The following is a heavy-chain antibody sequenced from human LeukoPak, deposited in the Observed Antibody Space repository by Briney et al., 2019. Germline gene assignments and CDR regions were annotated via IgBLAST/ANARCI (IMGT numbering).Heavy chain of an antibody. CDR3: AKIQGYFDY. J-gene: IGHJ4*02. CDR2: ISGSGDRT. CDR1: GFTFSSYG. Sequence: GGSLRLSCAASGFTFSSYGMSWGRQGPGKGLLWVSAISGSGDRTYYADSVKGRFTISRDNPKNTLYLQLNSLRAEDTAVYYCAKIQGYFDYWGQGTLVTVSS. V-gene: IGHV3-23*01.